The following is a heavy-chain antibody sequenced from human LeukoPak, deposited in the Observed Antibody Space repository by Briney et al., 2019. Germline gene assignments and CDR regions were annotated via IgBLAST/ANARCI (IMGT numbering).Heavy chain of an antibody. CDR2: IDPSDSYT. CDR1: GYSFTSYW. Sequence: GESLKISCKGSGYSFTSYWISWVRKIPGKGLGGMGRIDPSDSYTNYSPSFQGHVSISADKSISTAYLQWSSLKASDTAMYYCARLLGYCRGGSCYADYWGQGTLVTVSS. D-gene: IGHD2-15*01. J-gene: IGHJ4*02. V-gene: IGHV5-10-1*01. CDR3: ARLLGYCRGGSCYADY.